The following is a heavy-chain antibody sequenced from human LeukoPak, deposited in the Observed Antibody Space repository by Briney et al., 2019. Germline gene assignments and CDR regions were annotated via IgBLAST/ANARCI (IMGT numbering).Heavy chain of an antibody. J-gene: IGHJ5*01. V-gene: IGHV4-4*07. CDR2: INSNGDT. CDR1: GGSISSYH. CDR3: ARDRGLDGSDQLDS. D-gene: IGHD3-10*01. Sequence: SETLSLTCTVSGGSISSYHWIWIRQPAGKGLEWIGRINSNGDTVYNPSLKSRATMSLDMTNNQFSLRLSSVTAADTAVYYCARDRGLDGSDQLDSWGPGTLVTVSS.